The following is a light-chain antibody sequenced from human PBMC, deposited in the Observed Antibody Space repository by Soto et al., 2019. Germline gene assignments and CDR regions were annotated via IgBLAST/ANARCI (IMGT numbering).Light chain of an antibody. CDR2: DAS. Sequence: DIQMTQSPSTVSASVGDRVTITCRASQTITNRLAWYQRKPGKAPKVLIYDASNLESGVPSRFSGSGSGTEFILTIRSLQPDDFATYYCQHYGGLWTFGQGTKVEVK. CDR3: QHYGGLWT. CDR1: QTITNR. V-gene: IGKV1-5*01. J-gene: IGKJ1*01.